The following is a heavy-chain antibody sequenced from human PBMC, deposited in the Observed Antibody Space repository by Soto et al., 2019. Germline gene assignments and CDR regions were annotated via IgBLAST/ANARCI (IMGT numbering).Heavy chain of an antibody. CDR2: ISSSSSTI. J-gene: IGHJ6*02. V-gene: IGHV3-48*02. CDR1: GFTFSSYS. CDR3: ARDWRKRGVVTATHQHYYYGMDV. Sequence: EVQLVESGGGLVQPGGSLRLSCAASGFTFSSYSMNWVRQAPGKGLEWVSYISSSSSTIYYADSVKGRFTISRDNAKNSLYLQMNSLRDEDTAVYYCARDWRKRGVVTATHQHYYYGMDVWGQGPTVTVSS. D-gene: IGHD2-21*02.